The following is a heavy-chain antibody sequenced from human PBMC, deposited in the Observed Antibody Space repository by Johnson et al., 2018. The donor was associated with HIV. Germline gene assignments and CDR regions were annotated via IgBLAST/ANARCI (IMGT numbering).Heavy chain of an antibody. CDR2: IYSGGST. CDR1: GFTVSSNY. J-gene: IGHJ3*02. D-gene: IGHD1-26*01. V-gene: IGHV3-53*01. Sequence: VQLVESGGGLVQPGRSLRLSCAASGFTVSSNYMSWVRQAPGKGLEWVSVIYSGGSTYYADSVKGRFTISRDNSKNTLYLQMNSLRAEDTAVYYCARDSVMLVDGAFDIWGQGTMVTVSS. CDR3: ARDSVMLVDGAFDI.